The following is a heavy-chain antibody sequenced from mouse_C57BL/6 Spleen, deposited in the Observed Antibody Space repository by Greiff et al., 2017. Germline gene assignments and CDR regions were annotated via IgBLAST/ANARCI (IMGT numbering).Heavy chain of an antibody. CDR3: ARFGDGY. D-gene: IGHD3-1*01. J-gene: IGHJ2*01. CDR1: GYTFTSYW. Sequence: VQLQQSGAELVKPGASVKMSCKASGYTFTSYWITWVKQRPGQGLEWIGDLYPGSGSTNYNEKFKSKATLTVDTSSSTAYMQLSSLTSADSAVYYCARFGDGYWGQGTTLTVSS. V-gene: IGHV1-55*01. CDR2: LYPGSGST.